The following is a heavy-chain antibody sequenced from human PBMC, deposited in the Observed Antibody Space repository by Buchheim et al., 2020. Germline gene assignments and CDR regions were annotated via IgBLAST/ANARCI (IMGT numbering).Heavy chain of an antibody. CDR2: ISYDGSHK. CDR3: AKDRSYCSGGSCPNYFDY. D-gene: IGHD2-15*01. V-gene: IGHV3-30*18. Sequence: QVQLVESGGGVVQPGRSLRLSCAASGFTFSRYHMHWVRQAPGKGLEWLAVISYDGSHKYYADSVKGRFTISRDNSKNTLYLQMNSLIAEDTAVYYCAKDRSYCSGGSCPNYFDYWGQGTL. CDR1: GFTFSRYH. J-gene: IGHJ4*02.